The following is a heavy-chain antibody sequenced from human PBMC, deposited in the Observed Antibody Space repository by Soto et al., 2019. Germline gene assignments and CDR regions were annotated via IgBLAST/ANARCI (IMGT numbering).Heavy chain of an antibody. CDR2: IYPGDSDT. D-gene: IGHD2-2*01. V-gene: IGHV5-51*01. Sequence: GESLKISCKGSGYSVTSYWIGWVRQMPGKGLEWMGIIYPGDSDTRYSPSFQGQVTISADKSISTAYLQWSSLKASDTAMYYCARSLIPQPENNWFGPWGQGTLVTVSS. CDR1: GYSVTSYW. J-gene: IGHJ5*02. CDR3: ARSLIPQPENNWFGP.